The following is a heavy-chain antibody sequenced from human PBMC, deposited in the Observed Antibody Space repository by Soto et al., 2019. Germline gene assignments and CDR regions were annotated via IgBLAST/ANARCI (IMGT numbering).Heavy chain of an antibody. V-gene: IGHV3-30-3*01. J-gene: IGHJ1*01. Sequence: QVQLVESGGGVVQPGRSLRLSCAASGFTFSSYAMHWVRQAPGKGLEWVAVISYDGSNKYYAASVKGRFTISRDNSKNTLYLQMNSLRAEDTAVYYCARPPGIAAAGTLTYFQHWGQGTLVTVSS. CDR1: GFTFSSYA. CDR2: ISYDGSNK. D-gene: IGHD6-13*01. CDR3: ARPPGIAAAGTLTYFQH.